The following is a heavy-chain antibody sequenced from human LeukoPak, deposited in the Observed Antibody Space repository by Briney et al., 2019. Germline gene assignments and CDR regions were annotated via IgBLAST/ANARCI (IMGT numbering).Heavy chain of an antibody. J-gene: IGHJ4*02. V-gene: IGHV4-39*01. CDR1: GXSISSSTYY. D-gene: IGHD3-10*01. CDR2: YSGST. Sequence: SETLSLTCTVSGXSISSSTYYWAWIRQPPGKGLEYIGSYSGSTYYNPSLKSRVTIFVDTSQKQFSLKLSSVTAADTAVYYCARSSYGAGSKPYWVDYWGQGTLVTVSS. CDR3: ARSSYGAGSKPYWVDY.